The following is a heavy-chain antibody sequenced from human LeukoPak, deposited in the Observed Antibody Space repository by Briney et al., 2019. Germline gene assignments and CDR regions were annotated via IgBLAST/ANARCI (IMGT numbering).Heavy chain of an antibody. D-gene: IGHD3-9*01. CDR2: INTDGSTT. Sequence: GGSLRLSRAASGFTFSSYWMHWVRQAPGKGLEWVSRINTDGSTTNYADSVMGRVTISRDSAKNTLYLQMNSLRAEDTAVYFCARAGYYRFDYWGQGTLVTVSS. CDR3: ARAGYYRFDY. CDR1: GFTFSSYW. V-gene: IGHV3-74*01. J-gene: IGHJ4*02.